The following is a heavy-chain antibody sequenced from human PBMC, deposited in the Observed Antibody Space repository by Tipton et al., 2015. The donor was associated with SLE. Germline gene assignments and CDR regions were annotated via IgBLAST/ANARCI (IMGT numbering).Heavy chain of an antibody. D-gene: IGHD6-19*01. CDR3: ARSGIAVPTTGDY. Sequence: QLVQSGAEVKKPGASVKVSCKASGYTFTGYYIHWVRQAPGQGLEWMGRINPNSGGTSYAQKFQGRVTMTRDTSISSAYMELSSLSSDDTAVYYCARSGIAVPTTGDYWGQGTLVTVSS. CDR1: GYTFTGYY. J-gene: IGHJ4*02. CDR2: INPNSGGT. V-gene: IGHV1-2*06.